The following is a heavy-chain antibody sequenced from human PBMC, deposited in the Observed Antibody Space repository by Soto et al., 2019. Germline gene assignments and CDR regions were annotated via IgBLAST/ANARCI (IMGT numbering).Heavy chain of an antibody. CDR3: ARREDSSWCFDY. D-gene: IGHD6-13*01. V-gene: IGHV5-51*01. CDR1: GYTFTTYW. J-gene: IGHJ4*02. CDR2: IYPGDSDT. Sequence: PGESLKISCRGSGYTFTTYWIAWVRQMPGKGLEWMGIIYPGDSDTRYSPSFQGHVTISADKSISTAYLQWSSLKASDTATYYCARREDSSWCFDYWAQGTQVTVSS.